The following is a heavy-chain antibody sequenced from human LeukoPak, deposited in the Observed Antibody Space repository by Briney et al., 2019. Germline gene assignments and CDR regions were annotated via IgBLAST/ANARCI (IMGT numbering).Heavy chain of an antibody. CDR3: AKSPHQAYDFWSGGNGMDV. J-gene: IGHJ6*02. CDR2: ISYDGSNK. Sequence: PGGSLRLSCAASGFTFSSYGMHWVRQAPGKGLEWVAVISYDGSNKYYADSVKGRFTISRGNSKNTLYLQMNSLRAEDTAVYYCAKSPHQAYDFWSGGNGMDVWGQGTTVTVSS. V-gene: IGHV3-30*18. CDR1: GFTFSSYG. D-gene: IGHD3-3*01.